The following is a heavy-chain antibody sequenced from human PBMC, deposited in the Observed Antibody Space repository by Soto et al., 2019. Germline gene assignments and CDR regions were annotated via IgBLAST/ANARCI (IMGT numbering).Heavy chain of an antibody. CDR2: INPSSGGT. V-gene: IGHV1-2*04. Sequence: ASVKVSCKASGYTFTGYYMHWVRQAPGQGLEWMGWINPSSGGTNYAQKFQGWVTMTRDTSISTAYMELSRLRSDDTAVYYCARGSYYYGSGEPFDIWGQGTMVTVSS. J-gene: IGHJ3*02. D-gene: IGHD3-10*01. CDR3: ARGSYYYGSGEPFDI. CDR1: GYTFTGYY.